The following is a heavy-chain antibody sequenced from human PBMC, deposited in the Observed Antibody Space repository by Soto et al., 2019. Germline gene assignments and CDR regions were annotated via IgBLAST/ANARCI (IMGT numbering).Heavy chain of an antibody. CDR3: ARLRFYGSGSYYGHTRTGGSFDY. Sequence: ASVKVSCKASGGTFSSYAISWVRQAPGQGLEWMGGIIPIFGTANYAQKFQGRVTITADESTSTAYMELSSLRSEDTAVYYCARLRFYGSGSYYGHTRTGGSFDYWGQGTLVTVSS. CDR2: IIPIFGTA. V-gene: IGHV1-69*13. J-gene: IGHJ4*02. D-gene: IGHD3-10*01. CDR1: GGTFSSYA.